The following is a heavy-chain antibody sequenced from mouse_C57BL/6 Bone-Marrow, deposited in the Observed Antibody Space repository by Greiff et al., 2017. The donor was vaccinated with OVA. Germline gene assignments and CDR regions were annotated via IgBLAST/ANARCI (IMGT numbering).Heavy chain of an antibody. Sequence: VQLQESGPGLVQPSQSLSITCTVSGFSLTSYGVHWVRQSPGKGLEWLGAIWSGGSTAYNAAFISRLSISKDNSKGQVFFKMNSLQADDTAIYYCARWGDYFDYWGQGTTLTVSS. CDR2: IWSGGST. CDR1: GFSLTSYG. CDR3: ARWGDYFDY. J-gene: IGHJ2*01. V-gene: IGHV2-2*01.